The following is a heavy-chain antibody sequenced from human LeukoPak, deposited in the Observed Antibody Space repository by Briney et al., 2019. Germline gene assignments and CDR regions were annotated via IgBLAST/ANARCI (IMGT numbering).Heavy chain of an antibody. CDR3: ARGEPRADYFDY. V-gene: IGHV3-30*03. D-gene: IGHD1-14*01. Sequence: PGGSLRLSCAASGFTFSSYGMHWVRQAPGKGLEWVAVISYDGSNKYYADSVKGRFTISRDNSKNTLYLQMNSLRAEDTAVYYCARGEPRADYFDYWGQGTLVTVSS. CDR2: ISYDGSNK. J-gene: IGHJ4*02. CDR1: GFTFSSYG.